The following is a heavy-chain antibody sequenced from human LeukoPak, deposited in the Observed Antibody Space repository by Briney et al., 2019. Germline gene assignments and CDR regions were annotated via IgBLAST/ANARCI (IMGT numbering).Heavy chain of an antibody. CDR1: GGTFSSYA. V-gene: IGHV1-69*05. J-gene: IGHJ4*02. D-gene: IGHD2-2*02. CDR3: AVGYCSSTSCYTGALFDY. CDR2: IIPIFGTA. Sequence: SVKVSCKASGGTFSSYAISWVRQAPGQGLEWMGGIIPIFGTANYAQKFQGRVTITTDESTSTAYMELSSLRSEDTAVYYCAVGYCSSTSCYTGALFDYWGQGTLVTVSS.